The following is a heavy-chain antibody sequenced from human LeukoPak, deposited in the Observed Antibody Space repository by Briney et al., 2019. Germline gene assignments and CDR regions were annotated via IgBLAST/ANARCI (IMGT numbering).Heavy chain of an antibody. V-gene: IGHV4-30-4*08. Sequence: SETLSLTYTVSGGSISSGDYYWSWVRQPPGKGLEWIGYIYYSGSTYYNPSLKSRVTISVDTSKNQFSLKLSSVTAADTAVYYCATTTLPYYYGMDVWGQGTTVTVSS. CDR3: ATTTLPYYYGMDV. J-gene: IGHJ6*02. CDR1: GGSISSGDYY. CDR2: IYYSGST. D-gene: IGHD1-7*01.